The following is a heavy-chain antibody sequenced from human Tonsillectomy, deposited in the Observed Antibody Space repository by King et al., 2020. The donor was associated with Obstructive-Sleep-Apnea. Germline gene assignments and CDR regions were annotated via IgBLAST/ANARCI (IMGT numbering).Heavy chain of an antibody. V-gene: IGHV1-46*03. J-gene: IGHJ2*01. CDR2: INPRGGST. CDR3: ASDYGGNWYFDL. CDR1: GYXFTSYY. D-gene: IGHD4-23*01. Sequence: VQLVQSGAEVKKPGASVKVSCKASGYXFTSYYIHLLRQAPGQGXEWMGIINPRGGSTNYAQRFQGRVTMTRDTSTSTVYMELSSLRSEDTAVYYCASDYGGNWYFDLWGRGTLVTASS.